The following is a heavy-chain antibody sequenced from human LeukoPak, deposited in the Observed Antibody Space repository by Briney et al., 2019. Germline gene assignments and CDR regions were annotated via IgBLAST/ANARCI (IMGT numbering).Heavy chain of an antibody. V-gene: IGHV4-34*01. CDR3: ARGYYGSGSYLDY. Sequence: SETLSLTCAVYGGSFSGYYWNWIRQPPGKGLEWIGEINHSGSTNYNPSLKSRVTISVDTSKNQFSLKLSSVTAADTAVYYCARGYYGSGSYLDYWGQGTLVTVSS. J-gene: IGHJ4*02. CDR2: INHSGST. D-gene: IGHD3-10*01. CDR1: GGSFSGYY.